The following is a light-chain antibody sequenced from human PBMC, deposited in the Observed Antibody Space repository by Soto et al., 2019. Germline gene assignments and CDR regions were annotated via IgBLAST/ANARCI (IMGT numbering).Light chain of an antibody. J-gene: IGKJ1*01. CDR3: MQALQIPWT. CDR1: QSLLHSNGYNY. Sequence: DIVMTQSPLSLPVTPGEPASISCRSSQSLLHSNGYNYLDWYLQKPGQSPQVLIYLGFNRASGVPDRFSGSGSGTDFTLKISRVEAEDVGVYYCMQALQIPWTFGQGTKVEI. V-gene: IGKV2-28*01. CDR2: LGF.